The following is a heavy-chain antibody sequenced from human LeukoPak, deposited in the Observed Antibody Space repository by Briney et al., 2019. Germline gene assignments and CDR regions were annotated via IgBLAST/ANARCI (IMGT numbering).Heavy chain of an antibody. CDR2: IYYSGST. D-gene: IGHD3-16*01. CDR3: VRDRVLGAFDI. CDR1: GDSISSYS. Sequence: PSETLSLTCTVSGDSISSYSWTWIRQPPGKGLEWIGSIYYSGSTNYNPSLKSRVTISVDTSKNQFSLKLSSVTAADTAVYYCVRDRVLGAFDIWGQGTMVTVSS. V-gene: IGHV4-59*01. J-gene: IGHJ3*02.